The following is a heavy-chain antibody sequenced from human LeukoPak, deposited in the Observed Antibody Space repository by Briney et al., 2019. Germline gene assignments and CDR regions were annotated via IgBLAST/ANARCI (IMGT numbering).Heavy chain of an antibody. CDR2: IKQDGSEK. V-gene: IGHV3-7*01. CDR1: GFTYSSYW. J-gene: IGHJ5*02. D-gene: IGHD2-15*01. Sequence: GGSLRLSCAASGFTYSSYWMSWVRKAPGKGLEWVANIKQDGSEKYYVDSVKGGFTISRDNAKNSLYLQMNSLRAEDTAVYYCVRAPSGGWDDWFDPWGQGTLVTVSS. CDR3: VRAPSGGWDDWFDP.